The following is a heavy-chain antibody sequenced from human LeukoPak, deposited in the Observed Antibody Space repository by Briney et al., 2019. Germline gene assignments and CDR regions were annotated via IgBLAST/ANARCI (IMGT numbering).Heavy chain of an antibody. CDR2: ISAYNGNT. Sequence: ASVKVSCKASGYTYTTDGISWVRQAAGQGLEWMGWISAYNGNTKYAQKLQGRVTMTTDTSTATAYMELRSLRSDDTAVYYCARGGNYFRFDPWGQGTLVTVSS. J-gene: IGHJ5*02. CDR1: GYTYTTDG. CDR3: ARGGNYFRFDP. D-gene: IGHD1-26*01. V-gene: IGHV1-18*01.